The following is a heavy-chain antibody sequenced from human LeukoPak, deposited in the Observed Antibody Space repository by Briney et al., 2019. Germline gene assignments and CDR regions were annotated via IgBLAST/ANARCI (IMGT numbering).Heavy chain of an antibody. D-gene: IGHD1-26*01. CDR2: INHSGRS. Sequence: XGXEWIGEINHSGRSNYNPSLKSRVTISVDTSKNQLSLKLSSVTAADTAVYYCATAGLGSYFDYWGQGTLVTVSS. J-gene: IGHJ4*02. V-gene: IGHV4-34*01. CDR3: ATAGLGSYFDY.